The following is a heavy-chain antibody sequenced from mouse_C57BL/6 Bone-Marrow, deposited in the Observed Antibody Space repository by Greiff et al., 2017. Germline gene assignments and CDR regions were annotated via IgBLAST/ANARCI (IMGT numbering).Heavy chain of an antibody. V-gene: IGHV1-64*01. Sequence: QVQLQQPGAELVKPGASVKLSCKASGYTFTSYWMHWVKQRPGQGLEWIGMIHPNSGSTNYNEKFKSKATLTVDKSSSTAYMQLSSLTSEDSAVYYGARPIYYYGSSWDYWGQGTTLTVSS. CDR3: ARPIYYYGSSWDY. CDR1: GYTFTSYW. J-gene: IGHJ2*01. D-gene: IGHD1-1*01. CDR2: IHPNSGST.